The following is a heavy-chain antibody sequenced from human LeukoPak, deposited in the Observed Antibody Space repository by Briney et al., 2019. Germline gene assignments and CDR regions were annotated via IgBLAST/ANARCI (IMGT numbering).Heavy chain of an antibody. J-gene: IGHJ4*02. CDR3: ARRIYYDSSGPPGH. Sequence: RAGGSLRLSCAASGFTFSDYYMSWIRQAPGKGLEGVSYISSSGSTIYYADSVKGRFTISRDNAKNSLYLQMNSLRAEDTAAYYCARRIYYDSSGPPGHWGQGTLVTVSS. CDR1: GFTFSDYY. CDR2: ISSSGSTI. V-gene: IGHV3-11*04. D-gene: IGHD3-22*01.